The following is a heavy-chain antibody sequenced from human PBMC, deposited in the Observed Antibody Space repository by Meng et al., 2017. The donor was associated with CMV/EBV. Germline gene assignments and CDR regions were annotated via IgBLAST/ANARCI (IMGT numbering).Heavy chain of an antibody. Sequence: ASVKVSCKASGYKFNDFGITWVRQAPGQGLEWVGWITTYNGNTEYNQKFRDRVTMTTDTSTSTAYLELRSLRSDDTAVYYCARDRRGGYQLLFHYYYGMDVRGQGTTVTVSS. CDR2: ITTYNGNT. CDR3: ARDRRGGYQLLFHYYYGMDV. V-gene: IGHV1-18*01. D-gene: IGHD2-2*01. CDR1: GYKFNDFG. J-gene: IGHJ6*02.